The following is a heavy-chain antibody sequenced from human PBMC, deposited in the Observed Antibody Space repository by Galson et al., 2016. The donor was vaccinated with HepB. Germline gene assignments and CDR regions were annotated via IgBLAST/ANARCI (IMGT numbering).Heavy chain of an antibody. J-gene: IGHJ4*02. CDR1: GFTFSKYW. CDR3: ARDQRGSGGNNDY. V-gene: IGHV3-7*01. D-gene: IGHD6-19*01. CDR2: IKEDGSER. Sequence: SLRLSCAVSGFTFSKYWMSWVRQAPGKGLEWVANIKEDGSERYFVDSVKGRFTVSRDNAKHSLYLQMNSLRVDDTAVYYCARDQRGSGGNNDYWGQGTLVTVSS.